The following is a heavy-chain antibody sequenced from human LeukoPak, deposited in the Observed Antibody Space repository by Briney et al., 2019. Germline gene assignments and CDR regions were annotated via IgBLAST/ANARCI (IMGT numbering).Heavy chain of an antibody. D-gene: IGHD5-12*01. V-gene: IGHV1-18*01. CDR3: ARDRGYSGYDSRFDY. CDR1: GYTFTSYG. CDR2: ISAYNGNT. J-gene: IGHJ4*02. Sequence: ASVKVSCKASGYTFTSYGISWVRQAPGQGIEWMGWISAYNGNTNYAQKLQGRVTMTTDTSTSTAYMELRSLRSDDTAVYYCARDRGYSGYDSRFDYWSQGTLVTVSS.